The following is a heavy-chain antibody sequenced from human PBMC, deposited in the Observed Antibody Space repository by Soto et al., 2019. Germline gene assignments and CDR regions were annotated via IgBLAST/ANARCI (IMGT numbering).Heavy chain of an antibody. V-gene: IGHV3-74*01. CDR2: INSDGVII. D-gene: IGHD1-26*01. CDR3: VRELGKYERQYFEN. J-gene: IGHJ4*02. Sequence: EVQLVESGGGLVQPGGYLRLSCVTSRSSLSPYWVYWVLQALGKGLMWVSRINSDGVIINYADSVNGRFTISRDHAKNSLYLQMNRRRVNETAVYYCVRELGKYERQYFENGGEGTLVPVSS. CDR1: RSSLSPYW.